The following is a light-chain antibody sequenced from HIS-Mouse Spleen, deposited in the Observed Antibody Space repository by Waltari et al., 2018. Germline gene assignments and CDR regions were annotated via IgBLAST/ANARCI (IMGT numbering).Light chain of an antibody. V-gene: IGLV3-10*01. CDR3: YSTDSSGNHRV. CDR2: QDS. Sequence: SYELTQPPSVSVSPGQTARITCSGDALPKKYAYWYQQKSGQAPVLGIYQDSKRPSGFPEGFSGSSSGTMATLTISGAQVEDEADYYCYSTDSSGNHRVFGGGTKLTVL. CDR1: ALPKKY. J-gene: IGLJ2*01.